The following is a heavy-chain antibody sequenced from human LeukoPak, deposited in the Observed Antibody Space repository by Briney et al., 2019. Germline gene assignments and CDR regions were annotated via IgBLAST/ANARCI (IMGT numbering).Heavy chain of an antibody. CDR3: ARGYSSSFPWLVDY. CDR2: INPNSGGT. J-gene: IGHJ4*02. D-gene: IGHD6-13*01. Sequence: ASVKVSCKASGYTFTGYYMHWVRQAPGQGLEWMGWINPNSGGTNYAQKFQGRVTMTLDTSISTAYMELNRLRSDDTAVYYCARGYSSSFPWLVDYWGQGTLVTVSS. V-gene: IGHV1-2*02. CDR1: GYTFTGYY.